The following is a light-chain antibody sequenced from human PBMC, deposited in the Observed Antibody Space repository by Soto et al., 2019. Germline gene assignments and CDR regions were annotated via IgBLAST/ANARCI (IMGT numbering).Light chain of an antibody. CDR2: EAS. CDR1: RIIIRY. Sequence: DIQMTQSTSTLSASVGDRVTITCRASRIIIRYLAWYQQKSVKAPKLLIYEASSLESGVPSRFGVSGFGTEFSPTISGLQPDDFATYYCKQYQSYFLTFGPGIKVDMK. CDR3: KQYQSYFLT. J-gene: IGKJ3*01. V-gene: IGKV1-5*01.